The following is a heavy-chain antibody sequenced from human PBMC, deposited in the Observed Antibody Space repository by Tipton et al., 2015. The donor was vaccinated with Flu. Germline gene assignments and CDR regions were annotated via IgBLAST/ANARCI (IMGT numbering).Heavy chain of an antibody. Sequence: QVQLVQSGGEVKKPGASVKVSCKASGYIFTNYAIGWVRQAPGQGLEWMGWISGYNGHTEYAQKFQDRVTMTTDSSTTTVFMDLRSLRFDDTAMYFCGRHSYFYDSSAQTWNPCDVWGQGTTVTVSS. V-gene: IGHV1-18*01. J-gene: IGHJ3*01. CDR3: GRHSYFYDSSAQTWNPCDV. D-gene: IGHD3-22*01. CDR2: ISGYNGHT. CDR1: GYIFTNYA.